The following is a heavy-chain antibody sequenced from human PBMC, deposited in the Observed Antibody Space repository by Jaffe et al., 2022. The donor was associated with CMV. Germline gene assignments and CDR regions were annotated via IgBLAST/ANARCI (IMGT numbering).Heavy chain of an antibody. CDR3: ARDLIWFVPLVNYYYYGMDV. Sequence: QVQLVQSGAEVKKPGASVKVSCKASGYTFTSYGISWVRQAPGQGLEWMGWISAYNGNTNYAQKLQGRVTMTTDTSTSTAYMELRSLRSDDTAVYYCARDLIWFVPLVNYYYYGMDVWGQGTTVTVSS. V-gene: IGHV1-18*01. CDR1: GYTFTSYG. D-gene: IGHD3-10*01. CDR2: ISAYNGNT. J-gene: IGHJ6*02.